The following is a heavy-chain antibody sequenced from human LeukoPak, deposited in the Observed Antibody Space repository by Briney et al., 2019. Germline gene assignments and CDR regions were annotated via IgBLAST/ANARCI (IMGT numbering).Heavy chain of an antibody. Sequence: SETLSLTCTVSRVSVIINNWWSWVRQSPGKGLEWIADIYHDGRTNYNPSLNSRVTISLDKSKNNFSLKLTSVTAADTAVYYCARGTGGGDSPNNWFDPWGQGTLVTVSS. V-gene: IGHV4-4*02. CDR2: IYHDGRT. CDR1: RVSVIINNW. J-gene: IGHJ5*02. D-gene: IGHD2-21*02. CDR3: ARGTGGGDSPNNWFDP.